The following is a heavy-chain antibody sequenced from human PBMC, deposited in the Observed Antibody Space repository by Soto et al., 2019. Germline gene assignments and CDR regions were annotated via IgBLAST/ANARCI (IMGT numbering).Heavy chain of an antibody. CDR3: ARAHGDYVLASRPNWFVP. J-gene: IGHJ5*02. CDR1: GYTFTSYG. V-gene: IGHV1-18*04. CDR2: ISAYNGNT. D-gene: IGHD4-17*01. Sequence: QVQLVQSGAEVKKPGASVKVSCKASGYTFTSYGISWVRQAPGQGLEWMGWISAYNGNTNYAQKLQGRVTMTEDTSTSTAYMALRSLRSDDTAVYYCARAHGDYVLASRPNWFVPWGQGTLVTVSS.